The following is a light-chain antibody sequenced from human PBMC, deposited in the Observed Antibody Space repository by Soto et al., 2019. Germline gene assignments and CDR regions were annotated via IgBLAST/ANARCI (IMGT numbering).Light chain of an antibody. J-gene: IGKJ1*01. Sequence: ESVLTQSPGTLALSPGERGTLSCRASQSVSSYLAWYQQKPGQAPRLLIYDASNRATGIPARFSGSGSGTDFTLTISSLEPEDFAVYYCRQRSNWPWTFGQGTKVDIK. CDR2: DAS. CDR1: QSVSSY. V-gene: IGKV3-11*01. CDR3: RQRSNWPWT.